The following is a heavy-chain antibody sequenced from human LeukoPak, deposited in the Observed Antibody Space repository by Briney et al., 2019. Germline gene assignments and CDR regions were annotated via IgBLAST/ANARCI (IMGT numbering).Heavy chain of an antibody. CDR3: AKADTSGWYGDY. CDR1: GFTFSNYG. D-gene: IGHD6-19*01. V-gene: IGHV3-33*06. CDR2: IWYDGTNK. J-gene: IGHJ4*02. Sequence: GGSLRLSCVASGFTFSNYGMHWVRQAPGKGLEWVAVIWYDGTNKYYVDSVKGRFTISRDNSKNTLYLQMNSLRAEDTAVYYCAKADTSGWYGDYWGQGTLVTVSS.